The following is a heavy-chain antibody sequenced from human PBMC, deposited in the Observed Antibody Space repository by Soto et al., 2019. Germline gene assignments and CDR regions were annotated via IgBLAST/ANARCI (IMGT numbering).Heavy chain of an antibody. CDR3: ARNSGHDFWSGYLVYNGMDV. J-gene: IGHJ6*02. CDR2: ISGSGGST. Sequence: PGGSLRLSCAASGFTFSSYAMSWVRQAPGKGLEWVSAISGSGGSTYYADSVKGRFTISRDNSKNTLYLQMNNLRAEDTAVYYCARNSGHDFWSGYLVYNGMDVWDQGTTVTVSS. CDR1: GFTFSSYA. D-gene: IGHD3-3*01. V-gene: IGHV3-23*01.